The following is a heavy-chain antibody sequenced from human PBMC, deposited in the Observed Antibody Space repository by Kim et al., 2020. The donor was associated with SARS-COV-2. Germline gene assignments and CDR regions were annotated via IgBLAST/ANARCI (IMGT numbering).Heavy chain of an antibody. V-gene: IGHV3-30*04. CDR2: ISYDGSNK. CDR3: ARDSFTLLVVVKCLYD. J-gene: IGHJ1*01. D-gene: IGHD2-21*01. Sequence: GGSLRLSCAASGFTFSSYAMHWVRQAPGKGLEWVAVISYDGSNKNYADSVKGRFTISRDNSKNTLYLQMNSLRAEDTAVYYCARDSFTLLVVVKCLYDWG. CDR1: GFTFSSYA.